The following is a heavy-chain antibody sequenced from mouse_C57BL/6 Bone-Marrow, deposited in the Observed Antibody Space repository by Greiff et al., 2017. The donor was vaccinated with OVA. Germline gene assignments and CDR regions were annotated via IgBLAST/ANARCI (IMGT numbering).Heavy chain of an antibody. CDR1: GYTFTSYW. V-gene: IGHV1-59*01. J-gene: IGHJ4*01. CDR2: IDPSDSYT. D-gene: IGHD1-1*01. Sequence: VQLQQPGAELVRPGTSVKLSCKASGYTFTSYWMHWVKQRPGQGLEWIGVIDPSDSYTNYHQKFKGKATLTVDTSSSTAYMQLSSLTSEDSAVYYCAREGIYYYGSSPWDYWGQGTSVTVSS. CDR3: AREGIYYYGSSPWDY.